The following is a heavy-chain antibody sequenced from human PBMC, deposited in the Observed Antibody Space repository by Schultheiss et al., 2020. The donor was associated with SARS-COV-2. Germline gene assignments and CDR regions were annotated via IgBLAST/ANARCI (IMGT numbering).Heavy chain of an antibody. V-gene: IGHV4-59*12. CDR3: AAETTTTGGGY. J-gene: IGHJ4*02. CDR2: IYYSGST. Sequence: SQTLSLTCAVYGGSFSGYYWSWIRQPPGKGLEWIGYIYYSGSTNYNPSLKSRVTISVDTSKNQFSLKVNSVTAADTAVYYCAAETTTTGGGYWGQGTLVTVSS. CDR1: GGSFSGYY. D-gene: IGHD4-17*01.